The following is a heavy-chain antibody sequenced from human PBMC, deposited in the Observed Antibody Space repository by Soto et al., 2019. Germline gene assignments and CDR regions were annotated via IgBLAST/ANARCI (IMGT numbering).Heavy chain of an antibody. V-gene: IGHV3-49*03. D-gene: IGHD5-18*01. CDR2: IRSKAYGGTT. Sequence: GGSLRLSCTASGFTFGDYAMSWFRQAPGKGLEWVGFIRSKAYGGTTEYAASVKGRFTISRDDSKSIAYLQMNSLKTEDTAVYYCTTVVDTAMALDAFDIWGQGTMVTVSS. CDR1: GFTFGDYA. CDR3: TTVVDTAMALDAFDI. J-gene: IGHJ3*02.